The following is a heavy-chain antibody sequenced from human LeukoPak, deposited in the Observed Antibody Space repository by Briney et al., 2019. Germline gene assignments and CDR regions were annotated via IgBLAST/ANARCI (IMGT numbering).Heavy chain of an antibody. CDR3: ARGSTYYDSSGQVPFDY. V-gene: IGHV3-48*01. Sequence: GGSLRLSCAASGFTLSTYSMNWVRQAPGKGLEWVSYVSSSSSTIYYADSVKGRFTISRDNAKNSLYLQMNSLRAEDTAVYYCARGSTYYDSSGQVPFDYWGQGTLVTVSS. CDR2: VSSSSSTI. CDR1: GFTLSTYS. D-gene: IGHD3-22*01. J-gene: IGHJ4*02.